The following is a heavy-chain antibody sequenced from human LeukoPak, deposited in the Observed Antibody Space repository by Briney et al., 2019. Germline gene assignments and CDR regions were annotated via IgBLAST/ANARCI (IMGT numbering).Heavy chain of an antibody. D-gene: IGHD6-13*01. J-gene: IGHJ5*02. CDR2: ISSSSSYI. CDR1: GFTFSSYS. CDR3: ARDGAYSSSWYWRLVTGWFDP. Sequence: GGSLRLSCAASGFTFSSYSMNWVRQAPGKGLEWVSSISSSSSYIYYADSVKGRFTISRDNAKNSLYLQMNSLRAEDTAAYYCARDGAYSSSWYWRLVTGWFDPWGQGTLVTVSS. V-gene: IGHV3-21*01.